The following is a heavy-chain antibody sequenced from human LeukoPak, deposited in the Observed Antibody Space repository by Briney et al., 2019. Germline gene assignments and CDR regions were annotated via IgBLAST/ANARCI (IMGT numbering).Heavy chain of an antibody. V-gene: IGHV3-64*01. J-gene: IGHJ4*02. CDR2: ISSNGGST. Sequence: PGGSLRLSCAASGFTFSSYAMHWVRQAPGKGLVYVSAISSNGGSTYYANSVKGRFTISRDNSKNTLYLQMGSLRAEDMAVYYCARDFYYDSSGYYDYWGQGTLVTVSS. CDR1: GFTFSSYA. CDR3: ARDFYYDSSGYYDY. D-gene: IGHD3-22*01.